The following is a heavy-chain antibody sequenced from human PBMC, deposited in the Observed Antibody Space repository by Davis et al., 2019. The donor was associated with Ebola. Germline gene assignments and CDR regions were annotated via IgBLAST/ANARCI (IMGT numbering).Heavy chain of an antibody. CDR2: IFSDGSET. Sequence: PGGSLRLSCAASGFTFSRYGMHSVRQAPGKGPEWLTYIFSDGSETLYADSVKGRFTISRDNSKGTLYLQMSSMRVEDTAVYFCARDVLGGNYYYYGMDVLGQGTTVTVSS. V-gene: IGHV3-33*08. D-gene: IGHD3-16*01. CDR3: ARDVLGGNYYYYGMDV. CDR1: GFTFSRYG. J-gene: IGHJ6*02.